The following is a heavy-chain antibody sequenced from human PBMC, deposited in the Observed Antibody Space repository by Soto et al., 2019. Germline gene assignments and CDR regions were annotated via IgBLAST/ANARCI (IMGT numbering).Heavy chain of an antibody. D-gene: IGHD3-22*01. CDR1: GYRFTRYL. CDR2: IYPGDSDT. Sequence: PGEALKISCKGSGYRFTRYLICWVRQMPRESLEWMGIIYPGDSDTRYSPSFQGQVTISADKSISTAYLQWSSLKASDTAMYYCAKTYYYDSSGYGEAFDIWGQGTMVTVSS. J-gene: IGHJ3*02. V-gene: IGHV5-51*01. CDR3: AKTYYYDSSGYGEAFDI.